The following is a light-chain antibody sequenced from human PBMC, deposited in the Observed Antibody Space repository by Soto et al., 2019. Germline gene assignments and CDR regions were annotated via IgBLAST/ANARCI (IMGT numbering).Light chain of an antibody. Sequence: DIQMTQSPSILSASVGDRVTITCRASQSISSWLAWYQQKPGKAPRLLIYKASTLEIGVPSRFSGSGSGTEFTLTINSLQSDDFATYYCQQYETYSPTFGQGTKVDIK. CDR2: KAS. CDR1: QSISSW. CDR3: QQYETYSPT. V-gene: IGKV1-5*03. J-gene: IGKJ1*01.